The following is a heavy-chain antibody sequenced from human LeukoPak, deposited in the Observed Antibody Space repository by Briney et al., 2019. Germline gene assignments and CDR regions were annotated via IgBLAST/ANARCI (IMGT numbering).Heavy chain of an antibody. CDR2: ISSASTYI. Sequence: GGSLTLPCTASRFPFTLYTMKWVRQAPGKGLEGVSYISSASTYIYYADSVKGRFTISRDNAKNSLYLQMNSLRAEDTAVYYCARDQRACSGGTCYSSMDVWGQGTTVTVSS. CDR1: RFPFTLYT. V-gene: IGHV3-21*01. J-gene: IGHJ6*02. D-gene: IGHD2-15*01. CDR3: ARDQRACSGGTCYSSMDV.